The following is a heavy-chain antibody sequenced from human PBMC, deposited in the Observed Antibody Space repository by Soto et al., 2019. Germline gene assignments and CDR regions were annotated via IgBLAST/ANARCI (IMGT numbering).Heavy chain of an antibody. Sequence: ASVKVSCKASGYTFTSYGISWVRQAPGQGLEWMGWISAYNGNTNYAQKLQGRVTMTTDTSTSTAYMELRSLRSDDTAVYYCARDSPRTPLGYCSSTSCYASHFDYWGQGTLVTVSS. V-gene: IGHV1-18*01. J-gene: IGHJ4*02. CDR1: GYTFTSYG. CDR3: ARDSPRTPLGYCSSTSCYASHFDY. CDR2: ISAYNGNT. D-gene: IGHD2-2*01.